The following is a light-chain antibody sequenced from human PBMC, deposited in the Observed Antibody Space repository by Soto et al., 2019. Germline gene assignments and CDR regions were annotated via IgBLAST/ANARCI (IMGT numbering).Light chain of an antibody. CDR1: QTVSSY. Sequence: EIVLTQSPATLSLSPGERATLSCRASQTVSSYLLWYQQKPGQAPRLLIYDASSRATGIPERFSGSGSGTDFTLTITRLEPEDFAVYYCQQYDVSPITFGLGTRLEIK. V-gene: IGKV3-20*01. CDR3: QQYDVSPIT. CDR2: DAS. J-gene: IGKJ5*01.